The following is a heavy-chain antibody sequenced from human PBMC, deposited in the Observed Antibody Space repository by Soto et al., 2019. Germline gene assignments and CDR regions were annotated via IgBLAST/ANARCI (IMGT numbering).Heavy chain of an antibody. J-gene: IGHJ3*02. CDR1: GFTFSSYG. V-gene: IGHV3-33*01. CDR3: ARDGLGGYCSSTSCSTYFDI. D-gene: IGHD2-2*01. CDR2: IWYDGSNK. Sequence: PGGSLRLSCAASGFTFSSYGMHWVRQAPGKGLEWVAVIWYDGSNKYYADSVKGRFTISRDNSKNTLYLQMNSLRAEDTAVYYCARDGLGGYCSSTSCSTYFDIWGQGTMVTVSS.